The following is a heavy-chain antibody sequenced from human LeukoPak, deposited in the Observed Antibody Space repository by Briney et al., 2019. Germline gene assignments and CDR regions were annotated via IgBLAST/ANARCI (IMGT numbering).Heavy chain of an antibody. CDR3: VVGFDY. D-gene: IGHD2-15*01. V-gene: IGHV2-5*01. Sequence: SGPTLVKPTQTLTLTCTFSGFSLTTSGVGVGWIRQPPGKALEWLAVTYWNDDKYYSPSLKSRFTITKDTSKNQVVLKMTNMNPVDTATYYCVVGFDYWGQGILVTVSS. CDR2: TYWNDDK. CDR1: GFSLTTSGVG. J-gene: IGHJ4*02.